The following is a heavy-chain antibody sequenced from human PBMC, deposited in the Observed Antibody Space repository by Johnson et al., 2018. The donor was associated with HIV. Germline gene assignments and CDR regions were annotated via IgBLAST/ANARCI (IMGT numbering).Heavy chain of an antibody. CDR2: IRYDGSNK. CDR1: SYG. Sequence: SYGMHWVRQAPGKGLEWVAFIRYDGSNKYYADSVKGRFTISRDNSKNTLYLQMNSLRAEDTAVYSCAKDRVIAANNRAFDIWGQGTMVTVSS. V-gene: IGHV3-30*02. D-gene: IGHD6-25*01. CDR3: AKDRVIAANNRAFDI. J-gene: IGHJ3*02.